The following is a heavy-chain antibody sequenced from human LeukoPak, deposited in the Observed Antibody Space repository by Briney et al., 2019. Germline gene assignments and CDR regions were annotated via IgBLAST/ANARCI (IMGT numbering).Heavy chain of an antibody. CDR3: ARESSWAPDY. V-gene: IGHV3-74*01. CDR2: INGDGSRT. Sequence: GGSLRLSCAASGFTFSSYGMHWVRQAPGKGLVWVSNINGDGSRTTSADAVKGRFTISRDNAKNTLFLQMNSLRAEDTAVYYCARESSWAPDYWGQGTLVTVSS. D-gene: IGHD1-26*01. J-gene: IGHJ4*02. CDR1: GFTFSSYG.